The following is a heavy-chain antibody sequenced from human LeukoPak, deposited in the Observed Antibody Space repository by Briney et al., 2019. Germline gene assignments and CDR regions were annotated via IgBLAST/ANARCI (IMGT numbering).Heavy chain of an antibody. Sequence: SETLSLTCTVSGDSISSYYWTWIRQPPGKGLEWIGYIYYSGSTNYNPSLKSRVTISVDTSKNQFSLKLSSVTAADTAVYYCARRGPVVVPAAIRWFDPWGQGTLVTVSS. D-gene: IGHD2-2*01. J-gene: IGHJ5*02. CDR2: IYYSGST. V-gene: IGHV4-59*12. CDR3: ARRGPVVVPAAIRWFDP. CDR1: GDSISSYY.